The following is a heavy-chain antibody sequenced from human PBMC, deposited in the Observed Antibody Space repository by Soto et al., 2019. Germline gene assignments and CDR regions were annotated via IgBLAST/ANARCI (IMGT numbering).Heavy chain of an antibody. CDR2: IGTAGDT. J-gene: IGHJ6*02. CDR3: ARARYDFWSGYSNYGMDV. V-gene: IGHV3-13*01. D-gene: IGHD3-3*01. CDR1: GFTFSSYG. Sequence: GGSLRLSCAASGFTFSSYGMHWVRQSTGKGLEWVSAIGTAGDTCYPGSVKGRFTISRENAKNSLYLQMNSLRAGDTAVYYCARARYDFWSGYSNYGMDVWGQGTTVTVSS.